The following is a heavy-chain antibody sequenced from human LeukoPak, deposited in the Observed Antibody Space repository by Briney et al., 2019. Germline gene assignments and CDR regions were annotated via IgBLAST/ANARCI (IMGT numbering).Heavy chain of an antibody. J-gene: IGHJ4*02. Sequence: PSETLSLTCAVSGGSISSSNWWSWVRQPPGKGLEWIGEINHSGSTNYNPSLKSRVTISVDTSKNQFSLKLSSVTAADTAVYYCARGGDRGYSYWGQGTLVTVSS. CDR2: INHSGST. V-gene: IGHV4-4*02. D-gene: IGHD5-18*01. CDR3: ARGGDRGYSY. CDR1: GGSISSSNW.